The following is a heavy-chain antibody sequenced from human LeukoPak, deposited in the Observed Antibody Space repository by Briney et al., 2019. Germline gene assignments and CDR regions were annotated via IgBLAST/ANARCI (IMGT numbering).Heavy chain of an antibody. D-gene: IGHD2-21*01. CDR3: ARATVIGDVPVPGYMDV. J-gene: IGHJ6*03. Sequence: GGSLRLSCAASGFSFSNYDMHWVRQVAGKGLEWVSSIGTIGDTFYPGSVKGRFTISRENAKNSLYLQMNSLRAGDTAVYDCARATVIGDVPVPGYMDVWGKGTTVTVSS. V-gene: IGHV3-13*01. CDR1: GFSFSNYD. CDR2: IGTIGDT.